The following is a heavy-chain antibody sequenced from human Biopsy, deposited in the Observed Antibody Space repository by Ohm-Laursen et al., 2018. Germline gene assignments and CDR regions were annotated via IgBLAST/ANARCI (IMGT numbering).Heavy chain of an antibody. CDR2: FAPENGKT. J-gene: IGHJ4*02. CDR1: GYTLNELS. D-gene: IGHD1-1*01. Sequence: SVKVSCKVSGYTLNELSMHWVRQVPGKGLEWMGGFAPENGKTVYAQNFQAKVSLTEDTSTDTAYMELRSLRSEDTAVYYCAADINVWNVNYWGQGTQVTVSS. V-gene: IGHV1-24*01. CDR3: AADINVWNVNY.